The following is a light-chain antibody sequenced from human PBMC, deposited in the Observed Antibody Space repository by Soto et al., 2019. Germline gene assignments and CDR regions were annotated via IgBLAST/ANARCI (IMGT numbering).Light chain of an antibody. CDR1: QSVSSN. CDR3: HQYGTSPRT. Sequence: EIVLTQSPATLSVSPGERATLSCGASQSVSSNLAWYQQKPGQAPRLLIYGASTRATGIPARFSGSGSGTEFTLTISRLEPEDFAVYYCHQYGTSPRTFGPGTRLEIK. CDR2: GAS. V-gene: IGKV3-15*01. J-gene: IGKJ5*01.